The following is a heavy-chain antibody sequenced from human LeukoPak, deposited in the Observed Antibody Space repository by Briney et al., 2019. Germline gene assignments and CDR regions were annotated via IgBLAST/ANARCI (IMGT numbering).Heavy chain of an antibody. CDR2: ITVGGGTT. D-gene: IGHD1-26*01. CDR1: GFTFNNYA. Sequence: GGSLRLSCAASGFTFNNYAMTWVRQAPGKGLEWVSAITVGGGTTYYADSVRGRFTISRDNSKNTLYLQMNSLRAEDTAVYYCAKGIVVGATYYYYYGMDVWGQGTTVTVSS. V-gene: IGHV3-23*01. J-gene: IGHJ6*02. CDR3: AKGIVVGATYYYYYGMDV.